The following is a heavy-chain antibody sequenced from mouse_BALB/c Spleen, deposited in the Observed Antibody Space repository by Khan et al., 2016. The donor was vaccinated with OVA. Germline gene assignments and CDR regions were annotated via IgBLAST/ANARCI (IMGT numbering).Heavy chain of an antibody. CDR3: ARSWAYYISRYWFAF. D-gene: IGHD1-1*01. J-gene: IGHJ3*01. CDR2: INPSTDHT. CDR1: GYTFPSYT. Sequence: QVQLQQSGAELARPGASVKMSCKASGYTFPSYTMHWVKQRPGQGLEWIGYINPSTDHTNYNQKFKDKDTLTADKSSSTAYMQLSRLTSEDSAVSYCARSWAYYISRYWFAFWGQWTLVAVS. V-gene: IGHV1-4*01.